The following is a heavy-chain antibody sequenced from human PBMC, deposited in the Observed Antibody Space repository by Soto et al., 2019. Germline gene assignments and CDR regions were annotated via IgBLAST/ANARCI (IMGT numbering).Heavy chain of an antibody. V-gene: IGHV3-23*01. CDR3: THCSGGSCYLNWFDP. Sequence: GGSLRLSCAASGFTFSSYAMSWVRQAPGKGLEWVSAISGSGGSTYYADSVKGRFTISRDNSKNTLYLQVNSLRAEDTAVYYCTHCSGGSCYLNWFDPWGQGTLVTVSS. J-gene: IGHJ5*02. CDR2: ISGSGGST. CDR1: GFTFSSYA. D-gene: IGHD2-15*01.